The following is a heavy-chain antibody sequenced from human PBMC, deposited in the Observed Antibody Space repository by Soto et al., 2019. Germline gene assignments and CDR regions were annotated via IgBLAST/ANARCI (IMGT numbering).Heavy chain of an antibody. J-gene: IGHJ4*02. V-gene: IGHV1-18*01. CDR2: IDPKNGNT. CDR1: GYTFTTFG. D-gene: IGHD2-21*01. Sequence: QVQLVQSGAEVKEPGASVKVSCKASGYTFTTFGISWVRQAPGQGLEWMGWIDPKNGNTKDAQKFQGRVTMTTDTSTSTAYMELTSLRSDDTAVYFCAREYCEPSRCFLPDYWGQGALVTVSS. CDR3: AREYCEPSRCFLPDY.